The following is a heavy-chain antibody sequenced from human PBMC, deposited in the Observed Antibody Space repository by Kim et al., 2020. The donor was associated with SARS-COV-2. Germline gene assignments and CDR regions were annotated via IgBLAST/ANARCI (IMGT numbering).Heavy chain of an antibody. CDR2: MNPNSGNT. CDR1: GYTFTSYD. D-gene: IGHD4-4*01. V-gene: IGHV1-8*01. J-gene: IGHJ6*03. Sequence: ASVKVSCKASGYTFTSYDINWVRQATGQGLEWMGWMNPNSGNTGYAQKFQGRVTMTRNTSISTAYMELSSLRSEDTAVYYCARVYSNPPHYYYYYYMDVWGKGTTVTVSS. CDR3: ARVYSNPPHYYYYYYMDV.